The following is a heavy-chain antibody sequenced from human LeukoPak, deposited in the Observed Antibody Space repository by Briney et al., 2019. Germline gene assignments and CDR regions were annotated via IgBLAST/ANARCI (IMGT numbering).Heavy chain of an antibody. CDR3: ATLISLSH. CDR1: GFTFSSYW. CDR2: INEDGSDK. V-gene: IGHV3-7*01. Sequence: AGGSLRLSCAASGFTFSSYWMSWVRQAPGKGLEWVANINEDGSDKYYMDSVKGRFTISRDNAKNSLYLQMNSLRAEDTAVYYCATLISLSHWGQGSLVTVSS. J-gene: IGHJ4*02. D-gene: IGHD5/OR15-5a*01.